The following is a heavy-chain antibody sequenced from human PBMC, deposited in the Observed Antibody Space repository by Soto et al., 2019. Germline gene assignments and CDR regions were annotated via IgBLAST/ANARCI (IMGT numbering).Heavy chain of an antibody. CDR1: GFTFSNSA. Sequence: PGGSLRLSCAVSGFTFSNSAMHWVRQAPGKGLEWVSGIGGSGDGTNYADSVKGRFTISRDKSKNTLSLQMNSLRAEDAAVYYCAKVPDFLTGFFRGPFDYWGQGTLVTVSS. V-gene: IGHV3-23*01. J-gene: IGHJ4*02. CDR2: IGGSGDGT. CDR3: AKVPDFLTGFFRGPFDY. D-gene: IGHD3-9*01.